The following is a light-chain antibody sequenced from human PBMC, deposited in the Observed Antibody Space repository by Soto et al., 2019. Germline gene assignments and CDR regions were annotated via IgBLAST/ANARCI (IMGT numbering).Light chain of an antibody. Sequence: DIQMTQSPSSLSASVGDRVTITCRASQPVTNNMAWYQQKPGKPPKLLIYEESTLHSGVPSRFSGRKSGTQFTLTIDSLQPEDFATYYCQQVKSYPRTFGGGTRWIS. CDR2: EES. V-gene: IGKV1-9*01. CDR3: QQVKSYPRT. CDR1: QPVTNN. J-gene: IGKJ4*01.